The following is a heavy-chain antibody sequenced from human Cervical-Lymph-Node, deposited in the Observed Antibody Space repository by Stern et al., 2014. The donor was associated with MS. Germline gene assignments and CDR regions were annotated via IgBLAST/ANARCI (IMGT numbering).Heavy chain of an antibody. CDR2: IYSTGRD. Sequence: QVQLQESGPGLVKPSQTLSLTCTVSGGSISSGSHYWSWIRQPAGKGLEWVGRIYSTGRDDYNTSFKGRVTMSVDTSKDQFSLELRSVTAADTAMYYCAREWIYEVSWFDSWGQGSLVIVSS. D-gene: IGHD5/OR15-5a*01. J-gene: IGHJ5*01. CDR3: AREWIYEVSWFDS. CDR1: GGSISSGSHY. V-gene: IGHV4-61*02.